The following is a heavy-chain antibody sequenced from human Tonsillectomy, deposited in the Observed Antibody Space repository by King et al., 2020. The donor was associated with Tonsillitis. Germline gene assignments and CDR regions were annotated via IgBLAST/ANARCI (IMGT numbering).Heavy chain of an antibody. Sequence: VQLVESGGGLVKPGGSLRLSCAASGFSFSSYNMNWVRQAPGKGLEWVSSISSSSSYIYFADSVQGRFTISRDNAKNSLYLQMNSLRAEDTAVYYCARDSLTYYYAMDVWGQGTTVTVSS. CDR2: ISSSSSYI. V-gene: IGHV3-21*01. J-gene: IGHJ6*02. CDR1: GFSFSSYN. CDR3: ARDSLTYYYAMDV.